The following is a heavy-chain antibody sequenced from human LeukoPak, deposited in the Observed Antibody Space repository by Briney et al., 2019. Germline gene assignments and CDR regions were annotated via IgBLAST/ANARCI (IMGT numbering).Heavy chain of an antibody. V-gene: IGHV3-33*01. J-gene: IGHJ4*02. Sequence: PGRSLRLSCAASGFTFSSYGMRWVRQAPGKGLEWVAAIWYDGSNKYYADSVKGRFTISRDNSKNTPYLQMNSLRAEDTAVYYCAGGDGYSYGYVVYWGQGTLVTVSS. CDR3: AGGDGYSYGYVVY. D-gene: IGHD5-18*01. CDR2: IWYDGSNK. CDR1: GFTFSSYG.